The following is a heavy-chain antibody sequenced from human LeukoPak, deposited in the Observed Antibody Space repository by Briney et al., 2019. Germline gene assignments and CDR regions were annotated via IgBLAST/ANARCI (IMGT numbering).Heavy chain of an antibody. CDR1: GFTFSSYW. CDR3: ARDSCSGGSCYPPDASDY. Sequence: GGSLRLSCAASGFTFSSYWMSWVRQAPGKGLEWVANIKQDGSEEYYVDSVKGRFTISRDNAKNSLYLQMNSLRAEDTAVYYCARDSCSGGSCYPPDASDYWGQGTLVTVSS. J-gene: IGHJ4*02. CDR2: IKQDGSEE. V-gene: IGHV3-7*01. D-gene: IGHD2-15*01.